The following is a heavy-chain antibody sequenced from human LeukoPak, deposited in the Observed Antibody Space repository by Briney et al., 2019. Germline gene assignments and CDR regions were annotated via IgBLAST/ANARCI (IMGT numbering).Heavy chain of an antibody. Sequence: PSETLSLTCTVSGGSISSYYWSWIRQPPGKGLEWIGYIYYSGSTNYNPSLKSRVTISVDTSKNQFSLKLSSVTAADTAVYYCARGKGTKYYDFWSGPYALDIWGQGTMVTVSS. J-gene: IGHJ3*02. CDR1: GGSISSYY. CDR2: IYYSGST. CDR3: ARGKGTKYYDFWSGPYALDI. D-gene: IGHD3-3*01. V-gene: IGHV4-59*01.